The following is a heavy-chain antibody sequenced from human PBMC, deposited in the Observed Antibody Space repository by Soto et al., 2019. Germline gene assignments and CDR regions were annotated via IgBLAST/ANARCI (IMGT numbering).Heavy chain of an antibody. J-gene: IGHJ4*02. CDR3: ARGGDGDYVY. CDR2: IYHSGST. Sequence: QLQLPESGSGLVKPSQTLSLTCDVSGGSISSGGYSWSWIRQPPGKGLEWIGYIYHSGSTYYNPSLKSRVTISEDRSKNQFSLKLSSVTAADTAVYYCARGGDGDYVYWGQGTLVTVSS. D-gene: IGHD4-17*01. CDR1: GGSISSGGYS. V-gene: IGHV4-30-2*01.